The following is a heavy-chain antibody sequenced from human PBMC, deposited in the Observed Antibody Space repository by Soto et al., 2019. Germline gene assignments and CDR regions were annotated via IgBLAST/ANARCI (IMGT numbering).Heavy chain of an antibody. CDR1: GFTFSNYW. V-gene: IGHV3-74*01. D-gene: IGHD2-8*01. J-gene: IGHJ4*01. CDR2: ISHDGSGT. Sequence: GGSLRLSYAASGFTFSNYWMHWVRQVPGRGLVWVSRISHDGSGTSYADSVKGRFTISRDNAKNTVYLQMNSLRAEDTAVYYCGGVFGYWGHGTLVTVSS. CDR3: GGVFGY.